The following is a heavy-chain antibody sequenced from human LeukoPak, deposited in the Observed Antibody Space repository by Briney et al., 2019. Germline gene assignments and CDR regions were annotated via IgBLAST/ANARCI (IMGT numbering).Heavy chain of an antibody. D-gene: IGHD2-15*01. CDR3: ASRRPCSGGNCFGLDY. V-gene: IGHV3-30*02. CDR2: IRNDESFK. Sequence: PGGSLRLSCAASGFTFSNYGMHWVRQAPGKGLEWVAMIRNDESFKNYADSVKGRFTISRDNSKNTLFLQMNSLRAEDTAVYYCASRRPCSGGNCFGLDYWGQGTLVTVSS. CDR1: GFTFSNYG. J-gene: IGHJ4*02.